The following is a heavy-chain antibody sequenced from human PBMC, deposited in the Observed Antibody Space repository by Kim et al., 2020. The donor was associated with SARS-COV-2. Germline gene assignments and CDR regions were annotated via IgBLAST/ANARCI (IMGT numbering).Heavy chain of an antibody. CDR3: ARGSTGYFDS. Sequence: ASVKVSCKASGYTFTSNAMNWVRQAPGQGLEWMGWINTNAGKPTYAQGFTGRFVFTLDTSVSTAYLQVSNLKAEDTAVYYCARGSTGYFDSWGQGTLVTVSS. CDR1: GYTFTSNA. V-gene: IGHV7-4-1*02. D-gene: IGHD2-8*02. CDR2: INTNAGKP. J-gene: IGHJ4*02.